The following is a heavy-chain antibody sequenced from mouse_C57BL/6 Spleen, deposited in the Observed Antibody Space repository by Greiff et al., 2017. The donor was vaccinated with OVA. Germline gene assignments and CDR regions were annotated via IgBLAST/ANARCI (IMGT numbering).Heavy chain of an antibody. V-gene: IGHV3-1*01. D-gene: IGHD4-1*01. J-gene: IGHJ4*01. CDR3: ARGPNSLYAMDY. CDR1: GYSITSGYD. Sequence: EVKLQESGPGMVKPSQSLSLTCTVTGYSITSGYDWHWIRHFPGNKLEWMGYISYSGSTNYNPSLKSRISITHDTSKNHFFLKLNSVTTEDTATYYCARGPNSLYAMDYWGQGTSVTVSS. CDR2: ISYSGST.